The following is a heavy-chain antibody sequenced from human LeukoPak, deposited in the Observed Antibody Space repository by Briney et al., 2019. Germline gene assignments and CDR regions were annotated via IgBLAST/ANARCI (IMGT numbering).Heavy chain of an antibody. CDR2: VNGNGDTT. V-gene: IGHV3-64D*06. Sequence: GGSLRLSCSASGFIFTTYTMYWVRQAPGKGLEFVSVVNGNGDTTYYTDSVKGRFTISRDNSKNTLYLQMSSLRAEDTAVYYCARDYTYSSGWYLGDFDYWGQGTLVTVSS. CDR3: ARDYTYSSGWYLGDFDY. CDR1: GFIFTTYT. J-gene: IGHJ4*02. D-gene: IGHD6-19*01.